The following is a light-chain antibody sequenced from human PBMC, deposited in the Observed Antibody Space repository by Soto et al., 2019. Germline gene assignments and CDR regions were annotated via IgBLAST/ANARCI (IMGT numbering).Light chain of an antibody. J-gene: IGLJ1*01. CDR1: SSDVGGYNY. V-gene: IGLV2-14*03. CDR3: SSYTSSSTRV. Sequence: QSALTQPASVSGSPGQSITISCTGTSSDVGGYNYVSWYQQHPDKAPKLMIYDVSNRPSGVSNRFSGSKSGNPASLTISGLQADDEADYYCSSYTSSSTRVFGTGTKLTVL. CDR2: DVS.